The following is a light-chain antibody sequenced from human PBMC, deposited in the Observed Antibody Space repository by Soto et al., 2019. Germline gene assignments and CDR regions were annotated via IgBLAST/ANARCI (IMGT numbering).Light chain of an antibody. Sequence: QSVLTQPPSASGTPGQRVTISCSGSSSNIRSNPVNWYQQLPGTAPKLLIYSNNQWPSGVPDRFSGSKSGTSASLAISGLQSEDEAGYYCAAWDDSLNGYVVFGGGTKLTVL. CDR1: SSNIRSNP. J-gene: IGLJ2*01. CDR2: SNN. CDR3: AAWDDSLNGYVV. V-gene: IGLV1-44*01.